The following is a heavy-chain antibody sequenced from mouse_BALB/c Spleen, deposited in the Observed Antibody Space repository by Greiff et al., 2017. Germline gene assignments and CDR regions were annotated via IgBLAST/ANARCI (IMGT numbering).Heavy chain of an antibody. Sequence: EVQRVESGPSLVKPSQSLSLTCSVTGYYITGGYWHWIRKCPGRKLEYMGYISYSGSTYYNPPLKSRISITRDTSKNQYYLQLNSVTTEDTATYYCARYGSSFFDYWGQGTTLTVSS. D-gene: IGHD1-1*01. J-gene: IGHJ2*01. CDR2: ISYSGST. V-gene: IGHV3-8*02. CDR1: GYYITGGY. CDR3: ARYGSSFFDY.